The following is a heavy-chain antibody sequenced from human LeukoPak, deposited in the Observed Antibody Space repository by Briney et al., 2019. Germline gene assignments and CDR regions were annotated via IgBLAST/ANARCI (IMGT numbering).Heavy chain of an antibody. CDR2: IYTSGST. V-gene: IGHV4-4*07. D-gene: IGHD1-26*01. CDR3: AREWGIVGAPNEAFDI. J-gene: IGHJ3*02. Sequence: PSETLSLTCTVSGGSISSYYWSWIRQPAGKGLEWIGRIYTSGSTNYNPSLKSRVTMSVDTSKNQFSLKLSSVTGADTAVYYCAREWGIVGAPNEAFDIWGQGTMVTV. CDR1: GGSISSYY.